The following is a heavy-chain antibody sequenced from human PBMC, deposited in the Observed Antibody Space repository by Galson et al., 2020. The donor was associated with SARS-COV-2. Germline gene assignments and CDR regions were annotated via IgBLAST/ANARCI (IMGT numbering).Heavy chain of an antibody. Sequence: GASLKISCKGSGYSFTSYWIGWVRQMPGKGLEWMGIIYPGDSDTRYSPSFQGQVTISADKSISNAYLQWSSLKASDTAMYYCARGAMRVVGATISWGQGTLVTVSS. V-gene: IGHV5-51*01. CDR2: IYPGDSDT. CDR1: GYSFTSYW. D-gene: IGHD1-26*01. J-gene: IGHJ5*02. CDR3: ARGAMRVVGATIS.